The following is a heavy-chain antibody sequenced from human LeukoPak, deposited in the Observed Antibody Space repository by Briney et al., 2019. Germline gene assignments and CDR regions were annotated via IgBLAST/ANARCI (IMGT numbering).Heavy chain of an antibody. CDR2: ISGSGGST. CDR1: GFTFSSYA. Sequence: PGGPLKLSCAPSGFTFSSYAMSWARQAPGKGLEWVSAISGSGGSTYYADSVKGRFTISRDNSKNTLYLQMNSLRAEDTAVYYCAKTDRWLVIANFDYWGQGTLVTVSS. V-gene: IGHV3-23*01. J-gene: IGHJ4*02. CDR3: AKTDRWLVIANFDY. D-gene: IGHD2-21*01.